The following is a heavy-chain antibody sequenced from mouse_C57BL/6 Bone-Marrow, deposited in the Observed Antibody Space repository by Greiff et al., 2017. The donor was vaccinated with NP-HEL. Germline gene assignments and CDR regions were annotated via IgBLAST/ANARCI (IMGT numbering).Heavy chain of an antibody. CDR3: ARGTTVVLYYFDY. J-gene: IGHJ2*01. Sequence: QVQLQQPGAELVKPGASVKLSCKASGYTFTSYWMHWVKQRPGQGLEWIGMIHPNSGSTNYNEKFKSKATLTVDKSSSTAYMQLSSLTSEDSAVYYCARGTTVVLYYFDYWGQGTTLTGSS. D-gene: IGHD1-1*01. CDR2: IHPNSGST. V-gene: IGHV1-64*01. CDR1: GYTFTSYW.